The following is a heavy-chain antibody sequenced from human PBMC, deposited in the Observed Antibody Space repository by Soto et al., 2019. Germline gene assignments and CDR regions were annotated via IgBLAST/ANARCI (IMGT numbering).Heavy chain of an antibody. J-gene: IGHJ6*03. CDR1: GFKFNDYA. V-gene: IGHV3-9*01. Sequence: EVQLVESGGALVQPGRSLRLSCVASGFKFNDYAIHWVRQAPGKGLEWVSGASWNGDIIGYADSVKGRFTISRDNAKTSLYLQMNSLRTEDTALYYCAKDSQFYYMDVWGQGTTVTVSS. CDR2: ASWNGDII. CDR3: AKDSQFYYMDV.